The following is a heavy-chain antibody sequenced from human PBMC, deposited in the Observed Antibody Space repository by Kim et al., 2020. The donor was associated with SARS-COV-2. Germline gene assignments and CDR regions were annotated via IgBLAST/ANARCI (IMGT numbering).Heavy chain of an antibody. CDR2: IAPGAGTT. V-gene: IGHV1-46*01. J-gene: IGHJ4*02. CDR1: GYTFTSYH. Sequence: ASVKVSCKASGYTFTSYHVHWVRQAPGQGLEWMGIIAPGAGTTSYAQKFQGRVTVTRDTSTSTVDMELSSLTFDDTAVYFCAREGGDITSSEVDYWGQGTLVTVSS. CDR3: AREGGDITSSEVDY. D-gene: IGHD2-2*01.